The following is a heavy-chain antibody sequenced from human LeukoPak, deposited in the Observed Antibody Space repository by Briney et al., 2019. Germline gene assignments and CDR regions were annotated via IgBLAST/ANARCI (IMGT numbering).Heavy chain of an antibody. J-gene: IGHJ3*02. D-gene: IGHD3-9*01. CDR2: VSAIAGHT. CDR1: GLTFGSYT. V-gene: IGHV3-23*01. Sequence: PGGSLRLSCAASGLTFGSYTMSWVRQAPGKGLEWVAAVSAIAGHTYYADSVKGRFTISRDNSKNTLEVQMNSLRAEDTAVYYCAKDMLTGSAAFHIWGQGTMVTVSS. CDR3: AKDMLTGSAAFHI.